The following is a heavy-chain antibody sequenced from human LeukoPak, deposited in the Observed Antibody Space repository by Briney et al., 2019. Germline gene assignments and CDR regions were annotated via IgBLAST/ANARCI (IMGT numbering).Heavy chain of an antibody. Sequence: GGSLRLSCVASGFNFDIYTMIWVRQAPGKGLEWISYIASSGSPRYYADSVKARFTISRDNARNALYLQMNSLRAEDTAVYYCARDPVHEQQLVSYYYGMDVWGQGTTVTVSS. CDR2: IASSGSPR. CDR3: ARDPVHEQQLVSYYYGMDV. CDR1: GFNFDIYT. J-gene: IGHJ6*02. D-gene: IGHD6-13*01. V-gene: IGHV3-48*04.